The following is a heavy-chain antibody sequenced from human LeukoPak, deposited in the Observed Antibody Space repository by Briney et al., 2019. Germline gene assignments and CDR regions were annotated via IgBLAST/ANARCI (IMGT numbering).Heavy chain of an antibody. Sequence: GGSLRLSCAASGFTFSSYRMHWVRQAPGKGLLWVSGINGDGSSTNYADSVKGRFTISRDNAKNTLYLQMNSLRAEDTAVYYCARGGTYYYGSGMDVWGKGTTVTVSS. CDR1: GFTFSSYR. D-gene: IGHD3-10*01. J-gene: IGHJ6*04. CDR3: ARGGTYYYGSGMDV. CDR2: INGDGSST. V-gene: IGHV3-74*01.